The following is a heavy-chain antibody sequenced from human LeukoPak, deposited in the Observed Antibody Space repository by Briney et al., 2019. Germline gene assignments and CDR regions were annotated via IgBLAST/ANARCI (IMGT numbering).Heavy chain of an antibody. CDR1: GGSSSSYY. J-gene: IGHJ4*02. CDR3: ARGKYYYDSL. CDR2: IYYSGST. Sequence: PSETLSLTCTVSGGSSSSYYWSWIRQPPGKGLEWIGYIYYSGSTNYNPSLKSRVTISVDTSKNQFSLKLSSVTAADTAVYYCARGKYYYDSLWGQGTLVTVSS. D-gene: IGHD3-22*01. V-gene: IGHV4-59*01.